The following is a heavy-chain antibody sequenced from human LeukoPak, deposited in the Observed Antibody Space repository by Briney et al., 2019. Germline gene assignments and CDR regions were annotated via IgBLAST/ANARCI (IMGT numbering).Heavy chain of an antibody. V-gene: IGHV3-74*01. CDR2: INSDGSST. D-gene: IGHD6-13*01. Sequence: GGSLKLSCAASGFTFSSYWMHWVRQAPGKGLVWVSRINSDGSSTSYADSVKGRFTISRDNAKNTLYLQMNSLRAEDTAVYYCARDPNSSSWYNAEYFQHWGQGTLVTVSS. CDR3: ARDPNSSSWYNAEYFQH. CDR1: GFTFSSYW. J-gene: IGHJ1*01.